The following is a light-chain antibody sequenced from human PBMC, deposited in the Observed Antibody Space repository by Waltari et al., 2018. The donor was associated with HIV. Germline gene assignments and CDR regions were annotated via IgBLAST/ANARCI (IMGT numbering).Light chain of an antibody. V-gene: IGKV2-28*01. J-gene: IGKJ4*01. CDR2: LGS. CDR1: QSLPHSKGYSY. CDR3: KQARKRPLT. Sequence: EIVMTQSPHSLSVTPGEPASISCRSSQSLPHSKGYSYLDWYQQKPGQAPQLLIYLGSNRASGIPDRFSGSGSGTDFTLKISRLEAEDVAVYYCKQARKRPLTFGAGTKVEIK.